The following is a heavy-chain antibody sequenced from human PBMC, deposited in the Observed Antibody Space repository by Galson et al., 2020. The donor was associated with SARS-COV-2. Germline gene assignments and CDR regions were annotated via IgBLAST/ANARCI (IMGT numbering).Heavy chain of an antibody. J-gene: IGHJ4*02. CDR3: ARETDDYTSSWYDY. V-gene: IGHV3-30*04. CDR2: ISYDGTKR. D-gene: IGHD6-13*01. Sequence: GGSLRLSCRASGFTFSSSAMHWVRQAPGKGLEWVAIISYDGTKRYNIDSVKGRFTISRDNSKNTLFLQMDSLTTEDTAVYYCARETDDYTSSWYDYWGQGTLVTVSS. CDR1: GFTFSSSA.